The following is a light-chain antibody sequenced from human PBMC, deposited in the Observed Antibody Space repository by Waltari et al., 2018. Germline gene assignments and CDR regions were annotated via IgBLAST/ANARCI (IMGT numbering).Light chain of an antibody. CDR3: QHYVRLPVT. Sequence: EVVLTQSPGTLSLSPGERATLSCRASESIGRALAWYQQKPGQAPRLLIYGASTRATGIPDRSSGSGSGTDFSLTISRLEPEDFEVYYCQHYVRLPVTFGQGTRVEI. J-gene: IGKJ1*01. V-gene: IGKV3-20*01. CDR1: ESIGRAL. CDR2: GAS.